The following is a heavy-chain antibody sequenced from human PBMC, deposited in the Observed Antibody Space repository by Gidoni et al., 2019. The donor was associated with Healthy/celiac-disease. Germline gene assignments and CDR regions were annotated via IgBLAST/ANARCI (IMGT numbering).Heavy chain of an antibody. V-gene: IGHV3-23*01. Sequence: SWVRPAPGKGLAWVSAISGSGGSTYYADSVKGRFTIARDNSKNTLYLQMNSLRAEDTAVYYCAKDFLPHGMDVWGKGTTVTVSS. J-gene: IGHJ6*03. CDR3: AKDFLPHGMDV. CDR2: ISGSGGST.